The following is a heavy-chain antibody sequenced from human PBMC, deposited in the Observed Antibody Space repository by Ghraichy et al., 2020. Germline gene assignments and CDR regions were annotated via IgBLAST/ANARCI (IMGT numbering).Heavy chain of an antibody. CDR3: ARVGYCGGDCYSGLDY. D-gene: IGHD2-21*02. V-gene: IGHV4-30-4*01. J-gene: IGHJ4*02. CDR2: IYYSGST. CDR1: GGSISSGDYY. Sequence: SETLSLTCTVSGGSISSGDYYWSWIRQPPGKGLEWIGYIYYSGSTYYNPSLKSRVTISVDTSKNQFSLKLSSVTAADTAVYYCARVGYCGGDCYSGLDYWGQGTLVTVSS.